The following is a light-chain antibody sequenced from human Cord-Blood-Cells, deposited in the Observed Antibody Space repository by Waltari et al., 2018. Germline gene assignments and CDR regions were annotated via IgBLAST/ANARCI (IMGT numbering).Light chain of an antibody. V-gene: IGLV2-14*01. CDR2: DVS. CDR1: SSDVGGYNY. CDR3: SSYTSSSTLGV. J-gene: IGLJ3*02. Sequence: QSALTQSASVSGSPGQSITISCPGTSSDVGGYNYVSWYQQHPGKAPKLMIYDVSNRPSGVSNRFSGSKSGNTASLTISGLQAEDEADYYCSSYTSSSTLGVFGGGTKLTVL.